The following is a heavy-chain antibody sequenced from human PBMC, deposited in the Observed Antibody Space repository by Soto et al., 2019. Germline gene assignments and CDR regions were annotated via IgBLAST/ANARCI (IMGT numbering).Heavy chain of an antibody. V-gene: IGHV5-51*01. D-gene: IGHD6-13*01. CDR1: GYSFTNDW. Sequence: PGESLKISCKGSGYSFTNDWIGWVRQMPGKGLEWMGIIYPGDSDTTYSPSFQGQVTISADKSTNTAYLQWSSLKASDTAMYYCARRIAAVGTLDYWGQGTLVTVSS. CDR2: IYPGDSDT. CDR3: ARRIAAVGTLDY. J-gene: IGHJ4*02.